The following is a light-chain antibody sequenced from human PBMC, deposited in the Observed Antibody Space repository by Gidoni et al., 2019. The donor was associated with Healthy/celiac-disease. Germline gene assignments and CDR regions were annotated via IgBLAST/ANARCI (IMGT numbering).Light chain of an antibody. V-gene: IGLV3-21*02. Sequence: SDVRTQPTSVSVDPGQTSRITCGGNNIGSKSVHWYQQQPGQAPVLVVYDDSDRPSGIPARFSGSNSGNTATLTISRFEAVDEADYYCQVWDSSSDHRGVFGGGTKLTVL. CDR3: QVWDSSSDHRGV. J-gene: IGLJ2*01. CDR2: DDS. CDR1: NIGSKS.